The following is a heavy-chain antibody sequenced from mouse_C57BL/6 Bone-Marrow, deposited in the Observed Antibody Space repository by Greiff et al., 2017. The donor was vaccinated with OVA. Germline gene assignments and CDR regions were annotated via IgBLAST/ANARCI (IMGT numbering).Heavy chain of an antibody. V-gene: IGHV1-15*01. CDR2: IDPETGGT. D-gene: IGHD1-1*01. Sequence: VQLPESGAAQVIPLSSVTLSCKASGYTFTDYEMHWVKQTPVHGLEWIGAIDPETGGTAYNQKFKGKAILTADKSSSTAYMELRSLTSEDSAVYYCTRLDYGRDYYAMDYWGQGTSVTVSS. J-gene: IGHJ4*01. CDR3: TRLDYGRDYYAMDY. CDR1: GYTFTDYE.